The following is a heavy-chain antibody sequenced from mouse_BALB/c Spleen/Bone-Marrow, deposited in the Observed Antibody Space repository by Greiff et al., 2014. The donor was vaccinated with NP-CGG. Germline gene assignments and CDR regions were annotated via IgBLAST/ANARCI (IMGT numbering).Heavy chain of an antibody. J-gene: IGHJ4*01. D-gene: IGHD2-10*02. Sequence: EVQLVESGGGLVKPGGSLKLSCAASGFTFSDYYMYWVRQTPEKRLEWVATISDGGGYTYYPDSVWGRFTISRDNAKNNLYLQXXSLKSEDTAMYYCARSGERYGAMDYWGQGTSVTVFS. CDR1: GFTFSDYY. V-gene: IGHV5-4*02. CDR3: ARSGERYGAMDY. CDR2: ISDGGGYT.